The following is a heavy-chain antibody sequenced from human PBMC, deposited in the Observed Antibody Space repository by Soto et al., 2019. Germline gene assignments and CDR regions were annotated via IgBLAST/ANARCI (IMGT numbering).Heavy chain of an antibody. CDR1: GFTLYNHW. V-gene: IGHV3-74*01. D-gene: IGHD4-17*01. J-gene: IGHJ4*02. Sequence: PGGSLRLSCVASGFTLYNHWMHWVRQAPGKGLEWISLINGDATVTYYAVSVKGRFTISRDNAENTVSLQMNSLNVEDTALYYCARDLMTTWSFDFWAQGIPVTVS. CDR3: ARDLMTTWSFDF. CDR2: INGDATVT.